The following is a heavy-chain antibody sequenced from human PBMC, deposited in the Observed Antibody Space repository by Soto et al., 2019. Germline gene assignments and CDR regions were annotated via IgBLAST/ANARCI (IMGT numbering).Heavy chain of an antibody. Sequence: GASVKVSCKASGYTFTGYYIHWVRQAPGQGLEWMGWINPNSGGTNYAQKFQGWVTMTRDTSISTAYMELSRPSDDTAVYYCARRGGSGWNNYGMDVWGQGTTVTVSS. CDR2: INPNSGGT. J-gene: IGHJ6*02. V-gene: IGHV1-2*04. D-gene: IGHD2-15*01. CDR1: GYTFTGYY. CDR3: ARRGGSGWNNYGMDV.